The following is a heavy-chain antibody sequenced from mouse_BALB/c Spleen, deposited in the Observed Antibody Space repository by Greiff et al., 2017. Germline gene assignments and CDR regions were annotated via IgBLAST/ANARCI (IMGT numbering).Heavy chain of an antibody. CDR3: ARGATMITSFAY. CDR1: GFTFSSYA. V-gene: IGHV5-6-5*01. CDR2: ISSGGST. J-gene: IGHJ3*01. Sequence: EVKLVESGGGLVKPGGSLKLSCAASGFTFSSYAMSWVRQTPEKRLEWVASISSGGSTYYPDSVKGRFTISRDNARNILYLQMSSLRSEDTAMYYCARGATMITSFAYWGRGTLVTVSA. D-gene: IGHD2-4*01.